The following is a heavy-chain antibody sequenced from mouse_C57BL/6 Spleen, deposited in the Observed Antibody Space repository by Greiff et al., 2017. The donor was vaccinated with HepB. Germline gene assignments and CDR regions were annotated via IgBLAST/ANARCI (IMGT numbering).Heavy chain of an antibody. V-gene: IGHV1-64*01. CDR2: IHPNSGST. D-gene: IGHD2-2*01. CDR1: GYTFTSYW. Sequence: QVQLKQPGAELVKPGASVKLSCKASGYTFTSYWMHWVKQRPGQGLEWIGMIHPNSGSTNYNEKFKSKATLTVDKSSSTAYMQLSSLTSEDSAVYYCARSTGYGYAMDYWGQGTSVTVSS. J-gene: IGHJ4*01. CDR3: ARSTGYGYAMDY.